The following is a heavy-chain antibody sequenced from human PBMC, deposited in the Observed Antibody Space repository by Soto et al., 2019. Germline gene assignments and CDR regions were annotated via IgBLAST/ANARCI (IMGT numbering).Heavy chain of an antibody. D-gene: IGHD2-15*01. CDR1: GYTFTSYA. CDR3: AREGVVVAATPMYYFDY. CDR2: INAGNGNT. Sequence: GASVKVSCKASGYTFTSYAMHWVRQAPGQRLEWMRWINAGNGNTKYSQKFQGRVTITRDTSASTAYMELSSLRSEDTAVYYCAREGVVVAATPMYYFDYWGQGPRSPSPQ. V-gene: IGHV1-3*01. J-gene: IGHJ4*02.